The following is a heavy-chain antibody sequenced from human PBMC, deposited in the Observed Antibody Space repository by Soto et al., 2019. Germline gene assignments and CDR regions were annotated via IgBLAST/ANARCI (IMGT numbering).Heavy chain of an antibody. CDR3: AHTLRFLEWLLDWFDP. J-gene: IGHJ5*02. CDR2: IYWDDDK. V-gene: IGHV2-5*02. CDR1: GFSLSTSGVG. Sequence: QITLKESGPTLVKPTQTLTLTCTFSGFSLSTSGVGVGWIRQPPGKALEWLALIYWDDDKRYSPSLKSRLTITKDTSKNQVVLTMTNMDPVDTATYDCAHTLRFLEWLLDWFDPWGQGTLVTVSS. D-gene: IGHD3-3*01.